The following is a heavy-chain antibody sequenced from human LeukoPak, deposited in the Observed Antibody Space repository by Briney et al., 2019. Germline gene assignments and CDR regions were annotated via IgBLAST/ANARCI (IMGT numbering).Heavy chain of an antibody. CDR3: ARGPGSYYYDSSPYLFDY. D-gene: IGHD3-22*01. V-gene: IGHV4-34*01. CDR1: GGSFSGFY. CDR2: INHSGST. Sequence: SESLSPTCAVYGGSFSGFYWSWIRQPPGKGLEWIGEINHSGSTNYNPSLKSRVTISVDTSKNQCSLKLSSVTAADTAVYYCARGPGSYYYDSSPYLFDYWGQGTLVTVSS. J-gene: IGHJ4*02.